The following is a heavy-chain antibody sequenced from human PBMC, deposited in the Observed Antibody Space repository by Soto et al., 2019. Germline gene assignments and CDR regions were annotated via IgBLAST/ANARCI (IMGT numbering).Heavy chain of an antibody. CDR2: ISGSGGST. V-gene: IGHV3-23*01. D-gene: IGHD2-15*01. CDR3: AKAQRDIVVGVAATALSPDAFDI. Sequence: EVQLLESGGGLVQPGGSLRLSCAASGFTFSSYAMSWVRQAPGKGLEWVAAISGSGGSTYYADSVKGRFTISRENSKNTLYLQMNSLRAEDTAVYYCAKAQRDIVVGVAATALSPDAFDIWGQGTMVTVSS. J-gene: IGHJ3*02. CDR1: GFTFSSYA.